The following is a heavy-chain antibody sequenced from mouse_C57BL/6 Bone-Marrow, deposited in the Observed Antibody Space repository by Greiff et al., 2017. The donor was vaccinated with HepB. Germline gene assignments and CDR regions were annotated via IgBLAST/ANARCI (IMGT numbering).Heavy chain of an antibody. Sequence: EVMLVESGGGLAQSGRSLRLSCATSGFTFSDFYMEWVRQAPGKGLEWIAASRNKANDYTTEYSAAVKGRFIVSRDTSQSILYLQMNALRAEDTAIYYCARDARTSPLDYWGHRASVTVSS. V-gene: IGHV7-1*01. CDR1: GFTFSDFY. CDR3: ARDARTSPLDY. J-gene: IGHJ4*01. CDR2: SRNKANDYTT. D-gene: IGHD6-1*01.